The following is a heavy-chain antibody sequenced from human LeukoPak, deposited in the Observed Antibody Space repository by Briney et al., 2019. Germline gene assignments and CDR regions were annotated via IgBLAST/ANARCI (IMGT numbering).Heavy chain of an antibody. CDR1: GYTFTSYG. CDR2: ISAYNGNT. V-gene: IGHV1-18*01. J-gene: IGHJ4*02. CDR3: ARDRGIAAAGTIFDY. D-gene: IGHD6-13*01. Sequence: GASVTVSFTASGYTFTSYGISWVRQAPGQGLEWMGWISAYNGNTNYAQKPQGRVTMTTDTSTSTAYMELRSLRSDDTAVYYCARDRGIAAAGTIFDYWGQGTLVTVSS.